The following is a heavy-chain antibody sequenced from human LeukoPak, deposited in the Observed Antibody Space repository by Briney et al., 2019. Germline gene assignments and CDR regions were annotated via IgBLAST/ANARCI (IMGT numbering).Heavy chain of an antibody. D-gene: IGHD5-18*01. Sequence: SETLSLACAVYGGSFSGYYWSWIRQPPGKGPEWIGEINHSGSTNYNPSLKSRVTISVDTSKNQFSLKLSSVTAADTAVYYCASKQRYSSQPYWYFDLWGRGTLVTVSS. CDR1: GGSFSGYY. V-gene: IGHV4-34*01. J-gene: IGHJ2*01. CDR2: INHSGST. CDR3: ASKQRYSSQPYWYFDL.